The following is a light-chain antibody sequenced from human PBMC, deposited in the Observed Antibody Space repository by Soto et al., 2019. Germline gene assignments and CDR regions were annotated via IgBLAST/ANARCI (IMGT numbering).Light chain of an antibody. V-gene: IGKV1-5*03. Sequence: DIQMTQSPSSLSASIGDRVTITCRASRGINTYVNWYQQKSGKAPKLLIYKASTLKSGVPSRFSGSGSGTEFTLTISSLQPDDFATYYCQHYNSYSEAFGQGTKVDIK. CDR1: RGINTY. CDR3: QHYNSYSEA. CDR2: KAS. J-gene: IGKJ1*01.